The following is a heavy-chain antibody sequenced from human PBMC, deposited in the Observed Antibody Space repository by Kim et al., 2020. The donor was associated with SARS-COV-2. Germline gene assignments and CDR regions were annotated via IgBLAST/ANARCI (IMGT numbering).Heavy chain of an antibody. Sequence: GGSLRLSCAASGVTFSSYGVHWVGPAPGKGLEWVAVISYDGSNKYYADSVKGRFTISRDNSKNTLYLQMNSLRAEDTAVYYCAKESGSGSYYAWTYYYYGMDVWGQGTTVTVSS. D-gene: IGHD3-10*01. CDR1: GVTFSSYG. CDR2: ISYDGSNK. CDR3: AKESGSGSYYAWTYYYYGMDV. J-gene: IGHJ6*02. V-gene: IGHV3-30*18.